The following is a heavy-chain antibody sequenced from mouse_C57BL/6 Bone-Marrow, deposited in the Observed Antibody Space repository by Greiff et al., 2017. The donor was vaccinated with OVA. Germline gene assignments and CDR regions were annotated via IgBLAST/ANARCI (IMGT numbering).Heavy chain of an antibody. CDR1: GFTFSSYG. J-gene: IGHJ2*01. CDR3: ARHGGSPFDY. V-gene: IGHV5-6*01. Sequence: EVQVVESGGDLVKPGGSLKLSCAASGFTFSSYGMSWVRQTPDKRLEWVATISSGGSYTYYPDSVKGRFTISRDNAKNTLYLQVSSLKSEDTAMYYCARHGGSPFDYWGQGTTLTVSS. CDR2: ISSGGSYT.